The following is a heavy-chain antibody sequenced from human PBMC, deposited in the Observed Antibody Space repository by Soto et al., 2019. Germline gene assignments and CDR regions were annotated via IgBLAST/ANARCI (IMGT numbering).Heavy chain of an antibody. J-gene: IGHJ6*03. Sequence: GASVKVSCKASGYTLTSYGISWVRQAPGQGLEWMGWMNPNSGNTGYAQKFQGRVTMTRNTSISTAYMELSSLRSEDTAVYYCARGELKVVAATHIMEVWGKGTTVTVSS. D-gene: IGHD2-15*01. CDR2: MNPNSGNT. CDR1: GYTLTSYG. V-gene: IGHV1-8*02. CDR3: ARGELKVVAATHIMEV.